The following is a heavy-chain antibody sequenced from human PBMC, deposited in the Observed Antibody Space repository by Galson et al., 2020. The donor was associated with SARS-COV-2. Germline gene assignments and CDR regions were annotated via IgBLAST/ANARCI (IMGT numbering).Heavy chain of an antibody. J-gene: IGHJ4*02. CDR3: TRDRYGDYRVDF. CDR2: ISSSGINI. Sequence: TGGSLRLSCAASGFTFSSYSMNWVRQAPGKGLEWLSYISSSGINIYYADSVKGRFTISRDNGQNSLHLQMNSLREEDTAVYYCTRDRYGDYRVDFWGQGTLVTVAS. V-gene: IGHV3-48*02. D-gene: IGHD4-17*01. CDR1: GFTFSSYS.